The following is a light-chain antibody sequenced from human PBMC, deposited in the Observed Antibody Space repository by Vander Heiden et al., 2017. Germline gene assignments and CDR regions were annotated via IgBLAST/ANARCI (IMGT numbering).Light chain of an antibody. CDR2: EGS. V-gene: IGLV2-23*01. J-gene: IGLJ2*01. Sequence: QSALTQPASVSGSPGQSITISCTGTSSDGGSYNHVYWYQQHPGKAPKLMIYEGSKRPSGVSNRFSGSKSGNTASLTISGLQAEDEADYYCCSYAGSSTLVVFGGGTKLTVL. CDR3: CSYAGSSTLVV. CDR1: SSDGGSYNH.